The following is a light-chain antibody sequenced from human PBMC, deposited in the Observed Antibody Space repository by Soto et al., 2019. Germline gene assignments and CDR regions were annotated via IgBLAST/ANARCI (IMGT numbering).Light chain of an antibody. V-gene: IGKV1-39*01. CDR1: QNISFY. CDR3: QQSYITPST. J-gene: IGKJ2*01. CDR2: AAS. Sequence: DIQMTQSPSSLSASIGDRVTITCRASQNISFYLNWYQHKTGQAPKVLIYAASSLQAGVPQRFSGSGSGTDFTLNISSLQPEDFATYSCQQSYITPSTFGQGTKLEIK.